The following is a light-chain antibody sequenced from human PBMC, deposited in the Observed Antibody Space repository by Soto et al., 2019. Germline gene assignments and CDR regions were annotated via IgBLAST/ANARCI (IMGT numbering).Light chain of an antibody. V-gene: IGKV1-5*03. CDR1: QSISNW. Sequence: DTQMTQSPSTLSASVGDRVTVTCRASQSISNWLAWYQQKPGKAPKLLIYKASTLESGVPSRFSGSGSGTEFTLTISGLQPDDFVSYYCQQYDSYAYTFGQGTKVEIK. CDR3: QQYDSYAYT. CDR2: KAS. J-gene: IGKJ2*01.